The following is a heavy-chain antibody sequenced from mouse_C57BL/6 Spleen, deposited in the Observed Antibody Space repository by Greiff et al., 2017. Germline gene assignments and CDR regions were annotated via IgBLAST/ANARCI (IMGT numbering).Heavy chain of an antibody. D-gene: IGHD2-1*01. CDR1: GFTFSSYA. Sequence: EVQLVESGGGLVKPGGSLKISCAASGFTFSSYAMSWVSQTPAKRLEWVATISDGGGYTYYPDNLKGRFTISRDNAKNNLYLQMSQLKSEDTAMSYCARDVYGNYDFWGQGTTLTVSS. V-gene: IGHV5-4*01. CDR2: ISDGGGYT. J-gene: IGHJ2*01. CDR3: ARDVYGNYDF.